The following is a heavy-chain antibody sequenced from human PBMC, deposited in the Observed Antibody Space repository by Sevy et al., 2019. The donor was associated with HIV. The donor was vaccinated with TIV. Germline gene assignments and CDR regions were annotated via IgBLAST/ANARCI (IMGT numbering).Heavy chain of an antibody. CDR1: GFTFSSYA. Sequence: GGSLRLSCAASGFTFSSYAMSWVRQAPGKGLEWVSAISGSGGSTYYADSVKGRFTISRDNSKNTLYLQMNSLRAEDTAVYYCAKELVLAAAGTGYFDLWGRGTLVTVSS. V-gene: IGHV3-23*01. J-gene: IGHJ2*01. D-gene: IGHD6-13*01. CDR2: ISGSGGST. CDR3: AKELVLAAAGTGYFDL.